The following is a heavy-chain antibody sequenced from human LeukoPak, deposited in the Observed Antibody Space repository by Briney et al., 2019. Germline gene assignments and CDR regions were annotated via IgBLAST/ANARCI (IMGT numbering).Heavy chain of an antibody. CDR1: GFTFSSYA. V-gene: IGHV3-23*01. CDR3: AKGLSAVAGTILFDY. CDR2: FSGSGGST. Sequence: SGGSLRLSCAASGFTFSSYAMSWVRQAPGKGLEWVSAFSGSGGSTYYADSVKGRFTISRDNSKNTLYLQMNSLRAEDTAVYYCAKGLSAVAGTILFDYWGQGTLVTVSS. J-gene: IGHJ4*02. D-gene: IGHD6-19*01.